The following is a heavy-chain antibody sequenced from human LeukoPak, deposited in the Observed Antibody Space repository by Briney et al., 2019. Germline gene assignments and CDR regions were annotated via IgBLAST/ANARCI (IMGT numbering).Heavy chain of an antibody. CDR2: IWYDGSNK. J-gene: IGHJ4*02. CDR1: GFTFSSYG. D-gene: IGHD6-13*01. Sequence: GRSLRLSCAASGFTFSSYGMHWVRQAPGKGLEWVAVIWYDGSNKYYADSVKGRFTISRDNSKNTLYLQMNSLRAEDTAVYYCAKGAAAGTPYFFDYWGQGTLVTVSS. V-gene: IGHV3-33*06. CDR3: AKGAAAGTPYFFDY.